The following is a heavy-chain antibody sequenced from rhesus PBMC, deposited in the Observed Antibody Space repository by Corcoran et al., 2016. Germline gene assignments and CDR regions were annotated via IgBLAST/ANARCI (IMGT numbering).Heavy chain of an antibody. CDR3: ARSRGYSGYSDFDY. D-gene: IGHD5-42*01. CDR2: IYGNGEST. Sequence: QVQLQQLGDGLVKPVETLYLTCAAHGGSISGYYYWSWISQPPGMGTAWIGYIYGNGESTNYNPSLKNRVTITKDATKNQFSLKLSSVADADAAVYYCARSRGYSGYSDFDYWGQGVLVTVSS. CDR1: GGSISGYYY. V-gene: IGHV4-73*01. J-gene: IGHJ4*01.